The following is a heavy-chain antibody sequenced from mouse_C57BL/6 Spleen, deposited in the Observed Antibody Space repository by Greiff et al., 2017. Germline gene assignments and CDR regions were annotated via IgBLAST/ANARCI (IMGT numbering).Heavy chain of an antibody. J-gene: IGHJ3*01. Sequence: QVQLQQPGAELVRPGSSVKLSCKASGYTFTSYWMHWVKQRPIQGLEWIGNIDPSDSETHYNQKFKDKATLTVDKSSSTAYMQLSSLTSEDSAVYYCARSGDYDYDRFADWGQGTLVTVSA. D-gene: IGHD2-4*01. CDR1: GYTFTSYW. V-gene: IGHV1-52*01. CDR3: ARSGDYDYDRFAD. CDR2: IDPSDSET.